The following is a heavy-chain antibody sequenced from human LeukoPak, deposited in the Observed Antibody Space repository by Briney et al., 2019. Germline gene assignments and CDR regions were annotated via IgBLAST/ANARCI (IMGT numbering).Heavy chain of an antibody. J-gene: IGHJ4*02. CDR2: ISSGSTFI. D-gene: IGHD5-12*01. CDR3: ARHEVATFRGYCFDN. CDR1: GPILDDDH. V-gene: IGHV3-21*04. Sequence: GGSLRLSCVRFGPILDDDHMNWLTWVRQAPGKGLERVSPISSGSTFIYCGESVKGRFTSSRDNTKNSLYLQMNSLRAEDTAVYFCARHEVATFRGYCFDNWGQGTLVTVSS.